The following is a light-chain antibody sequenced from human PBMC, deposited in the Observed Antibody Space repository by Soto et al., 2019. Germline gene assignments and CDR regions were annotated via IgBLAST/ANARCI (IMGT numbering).Light chain of an antibody. CDR2: EVS. J-gene: IGLJ1*01. CDR1: SSDIGSYNY. CDR3: SSHTTSSTXI. Sequence: QSALTQPASVSGSPGQSIAISCTGTSSDIGSYNYVSWYQQHPGKAPKLIIHEVSNRPSGISDHFSGSKSGNTASLTISGLQADDEADYYCSSHTTSSTXIFGTGTKVTVL. V-gene: IGLV2-14*01.